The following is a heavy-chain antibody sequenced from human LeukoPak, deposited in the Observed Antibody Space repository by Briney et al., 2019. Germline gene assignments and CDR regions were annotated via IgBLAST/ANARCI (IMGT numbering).Heavy chain of an antibody. V-gene: IGHV5-51*01. D-gene: IGHD1-14*01. CDR1: GYSFTTYW. CDR2: IYPGDSDT. CDR3: ARVYGNHFDY. J-gene: IGHJ4*02. Sequence: GESLKISCKGSGYSFTTYWIGWVRQMPGKGLEWMGIIYPGDSDTRYSPSFQGQVTFSADKSISTAYLQWSSLKASDPAIYYCARVYGNHFDYWGQGSLVTVSS.